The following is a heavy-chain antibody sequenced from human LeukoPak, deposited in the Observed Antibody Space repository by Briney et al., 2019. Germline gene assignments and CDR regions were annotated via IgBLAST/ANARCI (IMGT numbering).Heavy chain of an antibody. D-gene: IGHD5-18*01. Sequence: PGGSLRLSCAASGFTFSSYSMNWVRQAPGKGLEWVSYISSSSSTIYYADSVKGRFTISRDNAKNSLYLQMNSLRAEDTAVHYCARGLRGYSYGPAPFDYWGQGTLVTVSS. CDR3: ARGLRGYSYGPAPFDY. J-gene: IGHJ4*02. CDR2: ISSSSSTI. CDR1: GFTFSSYS. V-gene: IGHV3-48*01.